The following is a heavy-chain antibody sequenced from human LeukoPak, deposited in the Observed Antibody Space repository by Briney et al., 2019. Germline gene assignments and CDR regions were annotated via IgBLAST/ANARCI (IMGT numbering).Heavy chain of an antibody. J-gene: IGHJ4*02. D-gene: IGHD3-3*01. Sequence: SETLSLTCTVSGGSISSYYWSWIRQPPGKGLEWIGYIYYSGSTNYNPSLKSRVTISVDTSKNQFSLKLNSVTAADTAVYYCARRFRRGYDFVSGGHYFDFWGQGALVTVSS. CDR2: IYYSGST. CDR3: ARRFRRGYDFVSGGHYFDF. V-gene: IGHV4-59*08. CDR1: GGSISSYY.